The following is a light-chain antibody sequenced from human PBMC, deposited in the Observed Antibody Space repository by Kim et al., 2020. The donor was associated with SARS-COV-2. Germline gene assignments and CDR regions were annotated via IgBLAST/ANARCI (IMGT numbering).Light chain of an antibody. Sequence: RSTINCKSSQSVLYSPTNKNYLAWYQQKPGQPPKVLIYWASTRESGVPGRFSGSGSGTDFTLTISSVQAEDVAVYFCHQSVHSPNTFGQGTKLEI. V-gene: IGKV4-1*01. CDR2: WAS. J-gene: IGKJ2*01. CDR1: QSVLYSPTNKNY. CDR3: HQSVHSPNT.